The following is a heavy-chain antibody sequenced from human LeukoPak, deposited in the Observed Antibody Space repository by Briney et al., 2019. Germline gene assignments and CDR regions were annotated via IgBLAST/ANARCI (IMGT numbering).Heavy chain of an antibody. CDR2: IYPRDGST. J-gene: IGHJ4*02. CDR1: GYTFTSNY. Sequence: GVSVKVSCKASGYTFTSNYIHWVRQAPGQGLEWMGMIYPRDGSTSYAQKFQGRVTVTRDTSTSTVHTELSGLRSEDTAVYYCARDQEGFDYWGQGTLVTVSS. V-gene: IGHV1-46*01. CDR3: ARDQEGFDY.